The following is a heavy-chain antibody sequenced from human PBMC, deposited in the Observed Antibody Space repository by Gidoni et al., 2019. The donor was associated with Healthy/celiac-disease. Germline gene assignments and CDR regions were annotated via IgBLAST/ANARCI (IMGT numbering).Heavy chain of an antibody. J-gene: IGHJ3*02. Sequence: QVQLVESGGGVVQPGRSLELSCAASGFTFSSSGMHWVRQAPGKGLEWVGVIWYDGSNKYYADSVKGRFTISRENYKNTLYLQMNSLRAEDTAVYYCARDPGKRRDGDNHAFDIWGQGTMGTVSS. V-gene: IGHV3-33*01. CDR1: GFTFSSSG. CDR3: ARDPGKRRDGDNHAFDI. D-gene: IGHD1-1*01. CDR2: IWYDGSNK.